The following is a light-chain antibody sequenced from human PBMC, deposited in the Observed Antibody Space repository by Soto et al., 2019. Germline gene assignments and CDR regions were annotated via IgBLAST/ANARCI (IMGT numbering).Light chain of an antibody. CDR3: QQYLSYPYT. V-gene: IGKV1-8*01. J-gene: IGKJ2*01. CDR1: QGISSF. Sequence: AIRMTQSPSSISASTGDRVTITCRASQGISSFLAWYQQKPGKAPILLIYAATTLQRGAPARFSASGSGTDFTLTISCLQSEDFATYFCQQYLSYPYTFGQATKLEI. CDR2: AAT.